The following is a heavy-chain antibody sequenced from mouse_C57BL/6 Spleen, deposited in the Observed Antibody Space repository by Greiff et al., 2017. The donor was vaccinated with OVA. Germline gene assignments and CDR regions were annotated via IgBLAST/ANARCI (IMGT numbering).Heavy chain of an antibody. D-gene: IGHD1-1*01. V-gene: IGHV1-18*01. J-gene: IGHJ2*01. CDR2: INPNNGGT. CDR1: GYTFTDYN. CDR3: ARRDYGSSLYYCDY. Sequence: VQLQQSGPELVKPGASVKIPCKASGYTFTDYNMDWVKQSHGKSLEWIGDINPNNGGTIYNQKFKGKATLTVDKSSSTAYMELRSLTSEDTAVYYCARRDYGSSLYYCDYWGQGTTLTVSS.